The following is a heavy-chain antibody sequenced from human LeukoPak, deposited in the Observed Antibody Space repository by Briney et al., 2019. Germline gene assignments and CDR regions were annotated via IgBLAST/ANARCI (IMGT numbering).Heavy chain of an antibody. J-gene: IGHJ3*02. CDR3: ATPVDPGIAVANDAFDI. D-gene: IGHD6-19*01. CDR2: ISSSGSTI. Sequence: GGSLRLSCAASGFTFSDYYMSWIRQAPGKGLEWVSYISSSGSTIYYADSVKGRFTISRDNSKNTLYLQMNSLRAEDTAVYYCATPVDPGIAVANDAFDIWGQGTMVTVSS. V-gene: IGHV3-11*04. CDR1: GFTFSDYY.